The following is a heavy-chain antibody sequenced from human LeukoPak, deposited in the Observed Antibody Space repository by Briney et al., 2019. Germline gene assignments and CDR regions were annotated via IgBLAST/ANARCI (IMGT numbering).Heavy chain of an antibody. J-gene: IGHJ3*02. Sequence: SETLSLTCTVSGGSISSGDYYWSWIRQPPGKGLEWIGYIYYSGSTYYNPSLKSRVTISVDTSKNQFSLKLSSVAAADTAVYYCARTTVTTPYDAFDIWGQGTMVTVSS. CDR3: ARTTVTTPYDAFDI. D-gene: IGHD4-11*01. CDR1: GGSISSGDYY. V-gene: IGHV4-30-4*08. CDR2: IYYSGST.